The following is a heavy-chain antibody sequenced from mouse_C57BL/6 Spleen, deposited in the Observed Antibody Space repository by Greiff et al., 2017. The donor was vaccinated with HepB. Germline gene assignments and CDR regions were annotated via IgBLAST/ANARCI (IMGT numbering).Heavy chain of an antibody. CDR3: ARGDYYGSSYGGFAY. D-gene: IGHD1-1*01. Sequence: EVQLQESGPGMVKPSQSLSLTCTVTGYSITSGYDWHWIRHFPGNKLEWMGYISYSGITNYNPSLKSRISITHDTSKNHFFLKLNSVTTEDTATYYCARGDYYGSSYGGFAYWGQGTLVTVSA. V-gene: IGHV3-1*01. CDR2: ISYSGIT. J-gene: IGHJ3*01. CDR1: GYSITSGYD.